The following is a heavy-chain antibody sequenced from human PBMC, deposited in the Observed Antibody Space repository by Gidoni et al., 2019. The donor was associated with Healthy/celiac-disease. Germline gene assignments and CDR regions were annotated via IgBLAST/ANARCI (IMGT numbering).Heavy chain of an antibody. D-gene: IGHD3-10*01. CDR2: IFSNDEK. CDR3: ARFYYGSGSYFYYMDV. Sequence: QVTLKESGPVLVKPTETLTLTCTVSGFSLSNARMGVSWIRQPPGKALVWLAHIFSNDEKSYSTSLKSRLTISKDTSKSQVVLTMTNMDPVDTATYYCARFYYGSGSYFYYMDVWGKGTTVTVSS. CDR1: GFSLSNARMG. V-gene: IGHV2-26*01. J-gene: IGHJ6*03.